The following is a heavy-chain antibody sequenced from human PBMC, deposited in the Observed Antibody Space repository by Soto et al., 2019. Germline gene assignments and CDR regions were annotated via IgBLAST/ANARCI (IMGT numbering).Heavy chain of an antibody. CDR2: IKTDGTYA. CDR1: GFTFSTYW. J-gene: IGHJ5*02. D-gene: IGHD1-26*01. CDR3: AREGGSLNWFDP. V-gene: IGHV3-74*01. Sequence: GGSLRLSCAASGFTFSTYWMHWVRQAPGKGLLWVSRIKTDGTYATYADSVKGRFTISRDNAKNTLYLQMDSLRDEDTAVYYCAREGGSLNWFDPWGQGTLVTVSS.